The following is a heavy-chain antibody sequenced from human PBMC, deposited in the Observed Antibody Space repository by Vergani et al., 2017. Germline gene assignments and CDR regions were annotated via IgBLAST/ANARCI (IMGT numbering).Heavy chain of an antibody. CDR1: GFTFSSYS. CDR3: ARGAFNIVVVSRSDY. CDR2: ISSSSSTI. D-gene: IGHD2-2*01. J-gene: IGHJ4*02. V-gene: IGHV3-48*01. Sequence: EVQLVESGGGLVQPGGSLRLSCAASGFTFSSYSMNWVRQAPAKGLEWVSYISSSSSTIYYADSVKGRFTISRNNAKNSLYLQMNSLRAEDTAVYYCARGAFNIVVVSRSDYWGQGTLVTVSS.